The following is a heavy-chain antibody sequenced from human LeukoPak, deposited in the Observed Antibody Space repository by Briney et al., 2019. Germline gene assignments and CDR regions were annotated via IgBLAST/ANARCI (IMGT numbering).Heavy chain of an antibody. Sequence: SETLSLTCAVYGGSFSGYYWSWIRQPPGKGLEWIGEINHSGSTNYNPSLKSRVTISVGTSKNQFSLKLSSVTAADTAVYYCARGGEYSSAPFDYWGQGTRVTVSS. CDR3: ARGGEYSSAPFDY. CDR2: INHSGST. CDR1: GGSFSGYY. J-gene: IGHJ4*02. D-gene: IGHD5-18*01. V-gene: IGHV4-34*01.